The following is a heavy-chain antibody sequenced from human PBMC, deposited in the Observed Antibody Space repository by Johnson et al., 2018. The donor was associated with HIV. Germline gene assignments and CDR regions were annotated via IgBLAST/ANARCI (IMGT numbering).Heavy chain of an antibody. CDR2: ISYDGSNK. V-gene: IGHV3-30-3*02. CDR3: AKDFHRIAARKAFDS. Sequence: QVQLVESGGGVVQPGGSLRLSCAASGFTFSSYAMHWVRQAPGKGLEWVAIISYDGSNKYFADSVKGRFTISRDNAKNSLYLHMNSLGAEETAVYYCAKDFHRIAARKAFDSWGQGTMVTVSS. D-gene: IGHD6-6*01. J-gene: IGHJ3*02. CDR1: GFTFSSYA.